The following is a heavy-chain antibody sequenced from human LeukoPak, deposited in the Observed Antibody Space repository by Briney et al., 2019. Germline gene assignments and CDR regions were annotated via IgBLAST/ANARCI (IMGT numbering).Heavy chain of an antibody. D-gene: IGHD1-26*01. J-gene: IGHJ4*02. V-gene: IGHV3-74*01. CDR1: GFTFSTYW. Sequence: PGGSLRLSCAASGFTFSTYWMHWVRQPPGKGLVWVSRINSDGSSTTYADSVKGRFTISRDNAKNSLYLQMNSLRAEDTAVYCCAAAVVGGGIDYWGQGTLVTVSS. CDR3: AAAVVGGGIDY. CDR2: INSDGSST.